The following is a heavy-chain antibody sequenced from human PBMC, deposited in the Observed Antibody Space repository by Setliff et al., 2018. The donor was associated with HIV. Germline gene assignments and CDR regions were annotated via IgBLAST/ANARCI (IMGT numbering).Heavy chain of an antibody. D-gene: IGHD4-17*01. Sequence: GASVKVSCKASGGTFSSYGVNWVRQAPGQGLEWMGGIFPFFGSANYAQKFQGRVTITADVSTSTIYMGLSSLTSEDTAVYYCARGADGDYRYYTDVWGRGTTVTVSS. J-gene: IGHJ6*03. CDR2: IFPFFGSA. V-gene: IGHV1-69*13. CDR3: ARGADGDYRYYTDV. CDR1: GGTFSSYG.